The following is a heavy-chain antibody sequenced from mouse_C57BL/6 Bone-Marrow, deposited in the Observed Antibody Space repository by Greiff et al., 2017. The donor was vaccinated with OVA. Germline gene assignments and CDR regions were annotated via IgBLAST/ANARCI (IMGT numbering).Heavy chain of an antibody. CDR2: IDPNSGGT. CDR1: GYTFTSYW. CDR3: AINLLLRYYYAMDY. V-gene: IGHV1-72*01. Sequence: QVQLQQPGAELVKPGASVKLSCKASGYTFTSYWMHWVKQRPGRGLEWIGRIDPNSGGTKYNEKFKSKATLTVDKPYSTAYMQISSLTSEDSAVYYCAINLLLRYYYAMDYWGQGTSVTVSS. J-gene: IGHJ4*01. D-gene: IGHD1-1*01.